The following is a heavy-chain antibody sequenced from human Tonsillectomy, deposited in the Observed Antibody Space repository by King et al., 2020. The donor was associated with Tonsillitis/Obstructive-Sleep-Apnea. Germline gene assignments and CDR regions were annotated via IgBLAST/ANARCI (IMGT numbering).Heavy chain of an antibody. J-gene: IGHJ4*02. CDR2: ISAYNGNT. CDR3: ARDSMSHYFDSSGYHTFDY. Sequence: QVQLVESGAEVKKPGASVKVSCKASGYTFSSYGISWVRQAPGQGLEWMGWISAYNGNTNYAQKLQGRVTMTTDTSTSTAYMEVRSLRSDDTAVYYCARDSMSHYFDSSGYHTFDYWGQGTLVTVSS. D-gene: IGHD3-22*01. V-gene: IGHV1-18*01. CDR1: GYTFSSYG.